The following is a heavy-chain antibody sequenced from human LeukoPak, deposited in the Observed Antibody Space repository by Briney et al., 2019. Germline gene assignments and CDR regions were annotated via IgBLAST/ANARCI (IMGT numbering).Heavy chain of an antibody. J-gene: IGHJ5*02. CDR3: AKVLWVYAMGDWFDP. CDR2: INGSGGST. D-gene: IGHD2-8*01. Sequence: GGSLRLSCAASGFTFSSYAMSWVRQAPGKGLEWVSAINGSGGSTYYADSVKGRFTISRDNSKNTLYLQMNSLRAEDTAVYYCAKVLWVYAMGDWFDPWGQGTLVTVSS. V-gene: IGHV3-23*01. CDR1: GFTFSSYA.